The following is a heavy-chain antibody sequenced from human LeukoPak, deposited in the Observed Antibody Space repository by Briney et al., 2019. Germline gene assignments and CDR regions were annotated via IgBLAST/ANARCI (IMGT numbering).Heavy chain of an antibody. V-gene: IGHV4-61*08. Sequence: SETLSLTCTVSGGSISSGGYYWSWIRQPPGKGLEWIGYIYYGGSTNYNPSLKSRVTISVDTSKNQFSLKLSSVTAADTAVYYCARASYYYDSSGYYLDAFDIWGQGTMVTVSS. J-gene: IGHJ3*02. CDR2: IYYGGST. CDR1: GGSISSGGYY. CDR3: ARASYYYDSSGYYLDAFDI. D-gene: IGHD3-22*01.